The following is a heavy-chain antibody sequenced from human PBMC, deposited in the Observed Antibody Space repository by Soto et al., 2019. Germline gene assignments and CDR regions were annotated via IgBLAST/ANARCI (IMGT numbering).Heavy chain of an antibody. D-gene: IGHD3-10*02. CDR2: ISTTSTYI. CDR1: GFTFSGDA. Sequence: PGGSLRLSCAASGFTFSGDAMKWVRQAPGKGLEWVSSISTTSTYIYYADSVKGRFTISRDNANSSLHLQMNSLRAEDTAVYYCVRDYVMDVWGQGTTGTVS. CDR3: VRDYVMDV. J-gene: IGHJ6*02. V-gene: IGHV3-21*01.